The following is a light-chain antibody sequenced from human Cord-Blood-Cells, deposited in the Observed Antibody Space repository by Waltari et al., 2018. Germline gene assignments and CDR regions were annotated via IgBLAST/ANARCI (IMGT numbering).Light chain of an antibody. CDR3: QAWDSSPYVV. CDR2: QDS. V-gene: IGLV3-1*01. J-gene: IGLJ2*01. CDR1: KLGDKY. Sequence: SYELTQPPSVSVSPGQPASITCSGDKLGDKYACWYQQKPGQSPVLVIYQDSKRPSGIPERFSGSNSGNTATLTISGTQAMDEADYYCQAWDSSPYVVFGGGTKLTVL.